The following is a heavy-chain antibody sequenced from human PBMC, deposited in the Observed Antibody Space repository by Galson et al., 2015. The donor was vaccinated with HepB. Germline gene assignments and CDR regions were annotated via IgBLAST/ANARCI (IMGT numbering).Heavy chain of an antibody. CDR1: GFTVSTNY. V-gene: IGHV3-53*01. CDR2: IYSDGRT. CDR3: AREQAWAYHY. J-gene: IGHJ4*02. D-gene: IGHD3-16*01. Sequence: SLRLSCAASGFTVSTNYFSWVRQAPGMGLQWVSDIYSDGRTYYADSVKGRFTVSRDTSKNTLYLQMNNLRAEDTALYYCAREQAWAYHYWGQGALSPSP.